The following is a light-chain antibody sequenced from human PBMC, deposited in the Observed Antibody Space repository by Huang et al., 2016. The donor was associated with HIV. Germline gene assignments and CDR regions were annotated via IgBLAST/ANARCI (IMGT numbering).Light chain of an antibody. V-gene: IGKV3-15*01. CDR2: DAS. Sequence: EVVMTQSPATLSVSPGEGATLSCRASQSVSSNLAWYQQKPGQAPRLLIYDASTWATGGPARFSGIGSGTQYTLTISSLQSEDFAVYYCQQYNNWPPWTFGQGTKVEIK. CDR3: QQYNNWPPWT. J-gene: IGKJ1*01. CDR1: QSVSSN.